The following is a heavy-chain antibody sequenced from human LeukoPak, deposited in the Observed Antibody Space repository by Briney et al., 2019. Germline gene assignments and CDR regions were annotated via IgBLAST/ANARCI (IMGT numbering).Heavy chain of an antibody. CDR1: GFTFSSYS. J-gene: IGHJ6*03. V-gene: IGHV3-7*01. CDR2: IKQEGSAR. CDR3: AKGSKAVLFTRDHYMDV. D-gene: IGHD6-19*01. Sequence: GGSLRLSCAASGFTFSSYSMNWVRQAPGKGLEWVANIKQEGSARYYVDSVTGRFTISRDNSKNTLYLQMNGLRAEDAAVYFCAKGSKAVLFTRDHYMDVWGKGITVTISS.